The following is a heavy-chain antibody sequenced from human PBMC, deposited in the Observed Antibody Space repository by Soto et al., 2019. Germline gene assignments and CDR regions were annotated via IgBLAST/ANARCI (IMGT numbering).Heavy chain of an antibody. Sequence: QVQLVQSGAEVKKPGSSVKVSCKASGGTFSSYAISWVRQAPGQGLEWMGGLIPIFGTANYAQKFQARVTITADESTSTAYMGLCSLRSEDTVVYYCARGGVTGACDIWVQGTMVAVSS. CDR2: LIPIFGTA. CDR3: ARGGVTGACDI. D-gene: IGHD5-18*01. CDR1: GGTFSSYA. J-gene: IGHJ3*02. V-gene: IGHV1-69*12.